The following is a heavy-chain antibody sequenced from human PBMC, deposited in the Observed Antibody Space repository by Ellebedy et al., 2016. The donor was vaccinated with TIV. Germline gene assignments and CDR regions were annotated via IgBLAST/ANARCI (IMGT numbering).Heavy chain of an antibody. V-gene: IGHV3-9*01. D-gene: IGHD1-14*01. J-gene: IGHJ3*01. CDR1: GFTFAGWA. CDR2: IDWKSGRI. Sequence: SLKISCAAPGFTFAGWAMHWVRQAPGKGLEWVSGIDWKSGRIDYADSVKGRFTISRDNAKKSLYLQMNSLRSEDTAFYYCTKDLKPGGADVWGQGTMVTVSS. CDR3: TKDLKPGGADV.